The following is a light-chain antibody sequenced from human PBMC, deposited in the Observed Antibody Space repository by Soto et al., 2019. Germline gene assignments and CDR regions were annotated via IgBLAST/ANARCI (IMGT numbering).Light chain of an antibody. CDR2: DAS. CDR1: QSVGNNY. J-gene: IGKJ4*01. V-gene: IGKV3-20*01. Sequence: EIVLTQSPGTLSLSPGGRATLSCRARQSVGNNYLAWYQQKPGQAPRFLIYDASSRATGIPDRFSGSGSGTDFTLTISRLEPEDFAVYYCEQYGSTPLTFGGGTKVEIK. CDR3: EQYGSTPLT.